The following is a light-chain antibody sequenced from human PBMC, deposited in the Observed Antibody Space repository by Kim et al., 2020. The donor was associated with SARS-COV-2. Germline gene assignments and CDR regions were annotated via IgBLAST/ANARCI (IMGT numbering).Light chain of an antibody. V-gene: IGKV1-16*02. Sequence: DIQLTQSPSSLSASVGDRVTITCRASQAINNDLAWLQQKPWNAPKSLIYAASTLQSGGPSKFSGSGSGTDFTLTISSLQPEDFATYYCQQYNSFPVTFGGGTKVDIK. J-gene: IGKJ4*01. CDR3: QQYNSFPVT. CDR1: QAINND. CDR2: AAS.